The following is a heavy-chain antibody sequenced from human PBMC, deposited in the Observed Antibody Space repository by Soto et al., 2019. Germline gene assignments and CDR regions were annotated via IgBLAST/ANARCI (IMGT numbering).Heavy chain of an antibody. CDR1: GGSISSGDYY. CDR3: AREPTYYDFWSGSYGMDV. J-gene: IGHJ6*02. Sequence: SETLSLTCTVSGGSISSGDYYWSGIRQPPGKGLEWIGYIYYSGSTYYNPSLKSRVTISVDTSKNQFSLKLSSVTAADTAVYYCAREPTYYDFWSGSYGMDVWGQGTTATVSS. V-gene: IGHV4-30-4*01. CDR2: IYYSGST. D-gene: IGHD3-3*01.